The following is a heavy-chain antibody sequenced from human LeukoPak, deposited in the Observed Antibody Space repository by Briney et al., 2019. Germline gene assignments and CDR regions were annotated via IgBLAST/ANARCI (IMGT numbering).Heavy chain of an antibody. CDR1: GYTFTGYY. V-gene: IGHV1-2*06. CDR2: INPNSGGT. J-gene: IGHJ4*02. Sequence: GASVKVSCKASGYTFTGYYMHWVRQAPGQGLEWMGRINPNSGGTNYAQKFQGRVTMTRDTSISTAYMELSRLRSDDTAVYYCARGDRFGSSWYKDFDYWGQGTLVTVSS. D-gene: IGHD6-13*01. CDR3: ARGDRFGSSWYKDFDY.